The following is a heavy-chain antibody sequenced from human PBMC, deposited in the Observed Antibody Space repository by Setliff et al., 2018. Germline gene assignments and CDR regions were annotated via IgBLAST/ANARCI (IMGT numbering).Heavy chain of an antibody. CDR1: GGSISSSRYY. V-gene: IGHV4-39*01. CDR3: ARAAGYSSSWYHYYYGMDV. CDR2: INYSGST. Sequence: SETLSLTCTVSGGSISSSRYYWGWIRQPPGKGLEWIGSINYSGSTYYNPSLKSRVTISVETSKNQFSLKRSSVTAADTAVYYCARAAGYSSSWYHYYYGMDVWGQGTTVTVSS. D-gene: IGHD6-13*01. J-gene: IGHJ6*02.